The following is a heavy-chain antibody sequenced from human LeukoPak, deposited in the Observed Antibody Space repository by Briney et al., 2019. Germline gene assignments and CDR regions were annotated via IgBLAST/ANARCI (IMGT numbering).Heavy chain of an antibody. V-gene: IGHV3-11*01. CDR1: GFTFSDYY. D-gene: IGHD3-10*01. CDR3: ARDQMPLYSGSYYYYYYYGMDV. Sequence: GGSLRLSCEASGFTFSDYYMSWIRQAPGKGLEWVSYISSSGSTIYYADSVKGRFTISRDNAKNSLYLQMNSLRAEDTAVYYCARDQMPLYSGSYYYYYYYGMDVWGQGTTVTVSS. J-gene: IGHJ6*02. CDR2: ISSSGSTI.